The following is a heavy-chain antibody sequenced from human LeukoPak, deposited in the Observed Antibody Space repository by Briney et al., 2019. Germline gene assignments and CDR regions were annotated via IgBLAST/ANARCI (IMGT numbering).Heavy chain of an antibody. CDR2: ISGGGGTT. CDR3: AKADGSAWYRGDH. D-gene: IGHD6-19*01. CDR1: GFTFSSYA. V-gene: IGHV3-23*01. Sequence: PGGSLRLSCTASGFTFSSYAMSWVRQAPGKGLEWVSAISGGGGTTYYADSVKGRFTISRDNSKNTLSLQMYSLRAEDTALYYCAKADGSAWYRGDHWGQGTLVTVSS. J-gene: IGHJ4*02.